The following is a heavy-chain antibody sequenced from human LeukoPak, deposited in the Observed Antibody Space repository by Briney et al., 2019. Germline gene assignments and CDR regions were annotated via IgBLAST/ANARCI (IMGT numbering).Heavy chain of an antibody. V-gene: IGHV3-7*01. J-gene: IGHJ3*02. CDR2: INKDENQK. Sequence: GGSLRLSCVASGFTFSSYAMHWVRQAPGQGLEWVANINKDENQKQYVDSVKGRFTISRDNAKNSMYLQLNSLRAEDTGVYYCVRNRGWYALDMWGQGTMVTVSS. D-gene: IGHD6-19*01. CDR3: VRNRGWYALDM. CDR1: GFTFSSYA.